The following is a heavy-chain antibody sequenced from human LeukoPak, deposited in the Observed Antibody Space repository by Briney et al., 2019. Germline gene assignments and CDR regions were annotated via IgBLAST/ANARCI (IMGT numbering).Heavy chain of an antibody. Sequence: PGGSLRLSCAASGFTFSSYWMSWVRQAPGKGLEWVANIKQDGSEKYYVDSVKGRFTISRDNAKNSLYLQMNSLRAEDTAVYYCARLLSRSGANGIDYWGQGTLVTVSS. V-gene: IGHV3-7*01. J-gene: IGHJ4*02. D-gene: IGHD7-27*01. CDR3: ARLLSRSGANGIDY. CDR1: GFTFSSYW. CDR2: IKQDGSEK.